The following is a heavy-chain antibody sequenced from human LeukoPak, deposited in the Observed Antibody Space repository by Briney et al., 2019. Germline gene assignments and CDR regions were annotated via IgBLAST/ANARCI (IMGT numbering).Heavy chain of an antibody. CDR3: ARDPSSSSEPYYFDY. D-gene: IGHD6-6*01. CDR2: IYYSGST. CDR1: GGSISNYYY. Sequence: PSETLSLTCPVSGGSISNYYYWSWIRQPPGKGLEWIGYIYYSGSTNYNPSLKSRVTISVDTSKNQFSLKLNSVTAADTAVYYCARDPSSSSEPYYFDYWGQGTLVTVSS. J-gene: IGHJ4*02. V-gene: IGHV4-59*01.